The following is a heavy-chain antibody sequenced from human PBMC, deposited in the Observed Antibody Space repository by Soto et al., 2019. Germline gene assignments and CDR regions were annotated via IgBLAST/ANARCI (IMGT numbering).Heavy chain of an antibody. CDR1: GFTFSDYY. CDR2: ISSSGSTI. CDR3: ARDPVVPAAPSNYYYGMDV. D-gene: IGHD2-2*01. V-gene: IGHV3-11*01. Sequence: GGSLRLSCAASGFTFSDYYISWIRQAPGKGLEWVSYISSSGSTIYYADSVKGRFTISRDNAKNSLYLQMNSLRDEDTAVYYCARDPVVPAAPSNYYYGMDVWGQGTTVSVSS. J-gene: IGHJ6*02.